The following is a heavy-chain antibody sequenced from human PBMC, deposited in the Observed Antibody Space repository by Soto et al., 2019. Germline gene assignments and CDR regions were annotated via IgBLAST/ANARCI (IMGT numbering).Heavy chain of an antibody. Sequence: SETLSLTCAVSGGSFTSNNWWTWVRQPPGQGLEWIGEIYRTGSTNYNPSLKSRVTISLDKSENQFSLKVTSLTAADTAVYYCASRDPGTSVDYWGRGTLVTVSS. D-gene: IGHD1-7*01. CDR3: ASRDPGTSVDY. J-gene: IGHJ4*02. V-gene: IGHV4-4*02. CDR1: GGSFTSNNW. CDR2: IYRTGST.